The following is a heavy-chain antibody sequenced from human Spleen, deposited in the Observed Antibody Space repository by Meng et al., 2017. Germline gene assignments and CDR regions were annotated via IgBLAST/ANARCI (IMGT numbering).Heavy chain of an antibody. Sequence: GGSLRLSCVASELNSSSCGMHWVRQSPGKGLEWVAVIYYDGVNKYYGESVKGRFTISRDNSKNTLYLQMNSLRVEDTAVYYCARDSGDVDIVSTTPAYWGHGTLVTVSS. J-gene: IGHJ4*01. D-gene: IGHD5/OR15-5a*01. CDR3: ARDSGDVDIVSTTPAY. CDR2: IYYDGVNK. CDR1: ELNSSSCG. V-gene: IGHV3-33*08.